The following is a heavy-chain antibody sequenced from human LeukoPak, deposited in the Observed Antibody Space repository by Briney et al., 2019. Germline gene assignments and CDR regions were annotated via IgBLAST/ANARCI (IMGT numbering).Heavy chain of an antibody. CDR3: ARGYGSGSYGYFDY. J-gene: IGHJ4*02. CDR1: GGSISSYY. CDR2: IYYSGST. V-gene: IGHV4-59*01. Sequence: SETLSLTCTVSGGSISSYYWSWIRQPPGQGLEWSGYIYYSGSTNYNPSLKSRVTISVDTSKNQFSLKLSSVTAADTAVYYCARGYGSGSYGYFDYWGQGTLVTVSS. D-gene: IGHD3-10*01.